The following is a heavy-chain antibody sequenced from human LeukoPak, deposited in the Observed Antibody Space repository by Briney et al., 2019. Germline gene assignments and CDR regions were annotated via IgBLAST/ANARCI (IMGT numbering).Heavy chain of an antibody. CDR2: IYTSGST. CDR3: ARGRYSSGWYEIDY. D-gene: IGHD6-19*01. Sequence: SKTLSPTCTSPGGSIISYYWSWIRQPAGKGLDWIGRIYTSGSTNYNPSLKSRVTMSVDTSKNQFSLKLSSVTAADTAVYYCARGRYSSGWYEIDYWGQGTLVTVSS. CDR1: GGSIISYY. J-gene: IGHJ4*02. V-gene: IGHV4-4*07.